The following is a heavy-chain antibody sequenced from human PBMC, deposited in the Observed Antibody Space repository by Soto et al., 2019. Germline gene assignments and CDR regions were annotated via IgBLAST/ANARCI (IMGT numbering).Heavy chain of an antibody. CDR3: AKDRSIAAAGTALDY. CDR2: IWYDGSNK. D-gene: IGHD6-13*01. CDR1: GFTFSSYG. Sequence: GGSLRLSCAASGFTFSSYGMHWVRQAPGKGLEWVAVIWYDGSNKYYADSVKGRFTISRDNSKNTLYLQMNSLRAEDTAVYYCAKDRSIAAAGTALDYWGQGTLVTVSS. J-gene: IGHJ4*02. V-gene: IGHV3-30*02.